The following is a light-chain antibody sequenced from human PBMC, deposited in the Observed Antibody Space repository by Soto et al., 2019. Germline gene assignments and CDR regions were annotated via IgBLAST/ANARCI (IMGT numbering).Light chain of an antibody. J-gene: IGLJ1*01. V-gene: IGLV1-51*01. CDR2: DNS. CDR1: SSDIGNNY. Sequence: QSVLTQPPSVSAAPGHKVTISCSGSSSDIGNNYVSWYQLLPGKAPKLVIYDNSERPSWIPDRFSGSKSGTSASLGITGLQTGDEAEYYCGTWDRPLSVGPYVFGNGTKVTVL. CDR3: GTWDRPLSVGPYV.